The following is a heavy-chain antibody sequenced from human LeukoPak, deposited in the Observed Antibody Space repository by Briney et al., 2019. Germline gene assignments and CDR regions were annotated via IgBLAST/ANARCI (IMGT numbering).Heavy chain of an antibody. CDR3: ASSSGDANIAVAGTNGDYFDY. CDR2: IYYSGST. D-gene: IGHD6-19*01. CDR1: GGSISSYY. J-gene: IGHJ4*02. Sequence: SETLSLTCTVSGGSISSYYWSWIRQPPGKGLEWIGYIYYSGSTNYNPSLKSRVTISVDTSKNQFSLKLSSVTAADTAVYYCASSSGDANIAVAGTNGDYFDYWGQGTLVTVSS. V-gene: IGHV4-59*01.